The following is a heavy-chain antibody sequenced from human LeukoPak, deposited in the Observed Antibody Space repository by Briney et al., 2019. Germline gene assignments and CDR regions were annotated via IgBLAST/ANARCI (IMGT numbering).Heavy chain of an antibody. CDR2: IWYDGSNK. V-gene: IGHV3-33*01. CDR1: GLTFSSYG. D-gene: IGHD5-18*01. J-gene: IGHJ6*02. CDR3: ARQNVDTAMAIYYYYGMDV. Sequence: PGGSLRLSCAASGLTFSSYGMHWVRQAPGKGLEWVAVIWYDGSNKYYADSVKGRFTISRDNSKNTLYLQMNSLRAEDTAVYYCARQNVDTAMAIYYYYGMDVWGQGTTVTVSS.